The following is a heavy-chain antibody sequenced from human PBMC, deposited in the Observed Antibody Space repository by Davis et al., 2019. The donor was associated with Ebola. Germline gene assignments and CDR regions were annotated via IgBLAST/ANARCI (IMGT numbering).Heavy chain of an antibody. J-gene: IGHJ4*02. Sequence: KVSCKGSGYSFTSYWIGWVRQMPGKGLEWMGIIYPGDSDTRYSPSFQGQVTISADKSISTAYLQWSSLKASDTAMYYCATGLLVGATARYFDYWGQGTLVTVSS. V-gene: IGHV5-51*01. D-gene: IGHD1-26*01. CDR2: IYPGDSDT. CDR3: ATGLLVGATARYFDY. CDR1: GYSFTSYW.